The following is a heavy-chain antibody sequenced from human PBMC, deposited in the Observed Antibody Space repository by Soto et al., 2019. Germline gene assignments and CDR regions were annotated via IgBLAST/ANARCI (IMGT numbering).Heavy chain of an antibody. CDR3: AKSGGYDSTDLFRFDP. D-gene: IGHD5-12*01. J-gene: IGHJ5*02. V-gene: IGHV3-23*01. Sequence: GGSLRLSCAASGFTFSSYAMSWVRQAPGKGLEWVSAISGSGGSTYYADSVKGRFTISRDNSKNTLYLQMNSLRAEDTAVYYCAKSGGYDSTDLFRFDPWGQGTLVTVSS. CDR1: GFTFSSYA. CDR2: ISGSGGST.